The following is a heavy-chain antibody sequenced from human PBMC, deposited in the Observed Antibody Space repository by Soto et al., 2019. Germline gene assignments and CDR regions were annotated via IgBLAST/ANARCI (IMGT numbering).Heavy chain of an antibody. V-gene: IGHV3-23*01. CDR3: ATPFVNGEVDY. J-gene: IGHJ4*02. Sequence: EVQLLESGGGLVQPGGSLRLSCAASGFTFSTYAMSWVRQPPGKGLEWVSIVSDGGSDAFYADSVKGRFAISRDNSKNPRYLPMTSLTAEATAVYYCATPFVNGEVDYWGQGTPVTVSS. CDR1: GFTFSTYA. CDR2: VSDGGSDA. D-gene: IGHD3-10*01.